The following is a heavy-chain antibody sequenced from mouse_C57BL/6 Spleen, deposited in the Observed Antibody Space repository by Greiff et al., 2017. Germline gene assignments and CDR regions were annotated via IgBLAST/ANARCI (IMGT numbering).Heavy chain of an antibody. Sequence: QVQLQQSGPELVKPGASVKISCKASGYAFSSSWMNWVKQRPGKGLEWIGRIYPGDGDTNYNGKFKGKATLTADKSSSTAYMQLSSLTSEDSAVYFCARFYYGSSYWYYAMDYWGQGTSVTVSS. J-gene: IGHJ4*01. CDR2: IYPGDGDT. D-gene: IGHD1-1*01. V-gene: IGHV1-82*01. CDR3: ARFYYGSSYWYYAMDY. CDR1: GYAFSSSW.